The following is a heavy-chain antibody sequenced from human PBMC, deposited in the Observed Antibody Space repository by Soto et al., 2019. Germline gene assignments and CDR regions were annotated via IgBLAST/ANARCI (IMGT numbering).Heavy chain of an antibody. Sequence: ASLKVSCKASGYTFTSYGISWVRQAPGQGLEWMGWISAYNGNTNYAQKLQGRVTMTTDTSTSTAYMELRSLRSDDTAVYYCARVSSPYSSSPFDPWGQGTLVTVSS. V-gene: IGHV1-18*01. CDR1: GYTFTSYG. CDR2: ISAYNGNT. CDR3: ARVSSPYSSSPFDP. J-gene: IGHJ5*02. D-gene: IGHD6-13*01.